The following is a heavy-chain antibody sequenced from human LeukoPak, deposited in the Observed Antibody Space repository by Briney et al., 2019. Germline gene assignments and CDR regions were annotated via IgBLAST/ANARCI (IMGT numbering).Heavy chain of an antibody. Sequence: PGESLKISCKGSGYTFTNYWIGWVRQMLGKGLEWMGIIYPGDSDTRYSPSFQGQVTISADKSISTAYLQWSSLKASDTAMYYCARRGYCTSKTCYVLGYWGQGTLVTVSS. J-gene: IGHJ4*02. V-gene: IGHV5-51*01. CDR2: IYPGDSDT. CDR3: ARRGYCTSKTCYVLGY. D-gene: IGHD2-2*01. CDR1: GYTFTNYW.